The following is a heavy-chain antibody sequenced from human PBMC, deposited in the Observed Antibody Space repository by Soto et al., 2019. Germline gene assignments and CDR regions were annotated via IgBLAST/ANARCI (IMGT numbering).Heavy chain of an antibody. Sequence: QMQLVESGGGVVQPGRSLRLSCAGSGFTFSNYGMHWVRQAPGKGLEWVAVRSHDASNKYDADSVKGRFTISRDNSKNTLYLQMNSLTSEDTAVYYCEKWGQQWLDPDIWGKGTTATVSS. V-gene: IGHV3-30*18. CDR3: EKWGQQWLDPDI. CDR1: GFTFSNYG. CDR2: RSHDASNK. D-gene: IGHD6-19*01. J-gene: IGHJ6*04.